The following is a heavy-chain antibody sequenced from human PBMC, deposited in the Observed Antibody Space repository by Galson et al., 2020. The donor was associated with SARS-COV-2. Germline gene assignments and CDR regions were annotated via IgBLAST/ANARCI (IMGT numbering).Heavy chain of an antibody. D-gene: IGHD6-13*01. J-gene: IGHJ4*02. CDR2: ISGNGANT. V-gene: IGHV3-23*01. CDR1: GLTLATYG. Sequence: GGSLRLSCAGSGLTLATYGMSWVRQAPGKGLEWVSGISGNGANTYYADSVKGRFTVSRDNSKNTLYLQMNSLRVDDTAVYYCAKGLWVAASGNFDYWGQGTLVTVSS. CDR3: AKGLWVAASGNFDY.